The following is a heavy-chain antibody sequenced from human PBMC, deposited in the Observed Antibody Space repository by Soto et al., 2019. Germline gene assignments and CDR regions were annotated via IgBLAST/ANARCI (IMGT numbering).Heavy chain of an antibody. CDR3: AKEGRFGKRCFDF. D-gene: IGHD3-16*01. J-gene: IGHJ4*02. CDR1: RFTFSSYG. Sequence: EVQLLESGGGFVQPGGSLRLSCAASRFTFSSYGMSWVRQSPGKGLEWVLGISASGKMTYYADSVRGRFTISRDNFANIVYLQINNLRVDDTAIYFCAKEGRFGKRCFDFWGQGALVTVSS. CDR2: ISASGKMT. V-gene: IGHV3-23*01.